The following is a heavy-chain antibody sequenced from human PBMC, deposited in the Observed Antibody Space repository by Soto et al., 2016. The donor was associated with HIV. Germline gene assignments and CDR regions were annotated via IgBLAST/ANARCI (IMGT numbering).Heavy chain of an antibody. V-gene: IGHV3-23*01. J-gene: IGHJ6*02. D-gene: IGHD3-10*01. CDR2: ISNSGGTT. CDR3: TKDRGTMVRGVTLYYYYYGMDV. CDR1: KSTFSTYA. Sequence: EVQLLESGGGLVQPGGSLRLSCAASKSTFSTYAMSWVRQAPGKGPEWVSTISNSGGTTYYADSVKGRFTISRDNSKNTLYLQMNSLRADDTAVYYCTKDRGTMVRGVTLYYYYYGMDVWGQGTTVTVSS.